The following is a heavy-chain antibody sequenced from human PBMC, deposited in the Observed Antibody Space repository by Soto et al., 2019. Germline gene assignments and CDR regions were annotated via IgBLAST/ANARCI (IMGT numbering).Heavy chain of an antibody. V-gene: IGHV3-23*01. CDR2: ISGSGGST. D-gene: IGHD6-13*01. Sequence: GGSLRLSCAASGFTFSSYAMSWVRQAPGKGLEWVSAISGSGGSTYYADSVKGRFTISRDNSRNTLYRQMNSLRAEDTAVYYCAKDHSSSWSTTWQLNVGNFDYWGQGTLVTVSS. CDR3: AKDHSSSWSTTWQLNVGNFDY. J-gene: IGHJ4*02. CDR1: GFTFSSYA.